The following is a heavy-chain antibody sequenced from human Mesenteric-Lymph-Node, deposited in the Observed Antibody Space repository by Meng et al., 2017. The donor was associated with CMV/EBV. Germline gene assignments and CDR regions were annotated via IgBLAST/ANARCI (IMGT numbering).Heavy chain of an antibody. CDR2: IKSKTDIGTT. CDR1: GFTFSSYG. V-gene: IGHV3-15*01. J-gene: IGHJ5*02. Sequence: LRLSCAASGFTFSSYGMHWVRQAPGKGLQWVGHIKSKTDIGTTDYAAPVRGRFTISRDDSKNTLYLQMNSLKTEDTAVYYCTTSLRRPWGQGTLVTVSS. D-gene: IGHD3-10*01. CDR3: TTSLRRP.